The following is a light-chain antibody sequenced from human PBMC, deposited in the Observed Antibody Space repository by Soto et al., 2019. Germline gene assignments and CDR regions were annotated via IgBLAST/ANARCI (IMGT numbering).Light chain of an antibody. V-gene: IGLV4-69*01. Sequence: QPVLTQSPSASASLGASVHLTCTLSSGHSSYAIAWPQQQPEKGPRYLMKLNSDGSHSKGDGIPDRFSGSNSGAERYLTISSLQSEDEADYYCQTGGTGIRVFGGGTQLTVL. CDR1: SGHSSYA. CDR2: LNSDGSH. CDR3: QTGGTGIRV. J-gene: IGLJ2*01.